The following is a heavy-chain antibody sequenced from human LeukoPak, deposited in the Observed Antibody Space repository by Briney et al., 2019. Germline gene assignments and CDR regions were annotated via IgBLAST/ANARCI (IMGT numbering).Heavy chain of an antibody. Sequence: PSETLSLTCTVSGGSISSYYWSWIRQPPGKGLEWIGYIYYSGSTNYNPSLKSRVTISVDTSKNQFSLKLSSVTAADTAVYYCARVSEQWLADYGGQGTLVTVSS. J-gene: IGHJ4*02. D-gene: IGHD6-19*01. CDR1: GGSISSYY. CDR2: IYYSGST. V-gene: IGHV4-59*01. CDR3: ARVSEQWLADY.